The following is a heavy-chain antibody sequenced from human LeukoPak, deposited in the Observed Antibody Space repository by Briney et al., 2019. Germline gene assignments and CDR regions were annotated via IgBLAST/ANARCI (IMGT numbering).Heavy chain of an antibody. CDR1: GYTFTSYD. CDR2: MNPNSGNT. D-gene: IGHD2-15*01. Sequence: ASVKVSCKASGYTFTSYDINWVRQATGQGLEWMGWMNPNSGNTGYAQKFQGRVTMTRNTSISTAYMELSSLRSEDTAVYYCARGARRYCSGGSCLTDWGQGTLVTVSS. V-gene: IGHV1-8*01. J-gene: IGHJ4*02. CDR3: ARGARRYCSGGSCLTD.